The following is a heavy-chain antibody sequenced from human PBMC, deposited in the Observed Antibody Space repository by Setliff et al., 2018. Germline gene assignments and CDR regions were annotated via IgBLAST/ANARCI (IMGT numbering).Heavy chain of an antibody. V-gene: IGHV4-38-2*01. Sequence: SETLSLTCAVSGYSISSGYYGGWSRQPPGKGLEWIGSIYHSGSTYYNPSLKSRVTISVDTSKNQFSLKLSSVTAADTAVYYCARHSSRPYWGQGTLVTVSS. J-gene: IGHJ4*02. CDR2: IYHSGST. CDR3: ARHSSRPY. CDR1: GYSISSGYY.